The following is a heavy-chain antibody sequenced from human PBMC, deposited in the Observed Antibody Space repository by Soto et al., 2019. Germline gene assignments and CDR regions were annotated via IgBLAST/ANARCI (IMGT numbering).Heavy chain of an antibody. CDR3: ARDGDYFGSGSPPLLSK. Sequence: SETLSLTCTVSGGSIRSGDYYWSWIRQPPGKGLESIGYIYYSGSTSYNTSLKSRVTISIDTSKNQFSLKLTSVTAADTAVYYCARDGDYFGSGSPPLLSKWGQGTLVTVSS. CDR1: GGSIRSGDYY. V-gene: IGHV4-30-4*01. CDR2: IYYSGST. D-gene: IGHD3-10*01. J-gene: IGHJ4*02.